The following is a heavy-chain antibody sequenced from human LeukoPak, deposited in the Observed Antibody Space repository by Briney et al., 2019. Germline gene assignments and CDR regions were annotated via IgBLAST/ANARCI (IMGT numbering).Heavy chain of an antibody. Sequence: ASVKVSCKASGYTFTSYDINWVRQATGQGLEWMGWMSPNSGNTGYAQKFQGRVTMTRNTSISTAYMELSSLRSEDTAVYYCARDVYCSSTSCDTPSWFDPWGQGTLVTVSS. J-gene: IGHJ5*02. D-gene: IGHD2-2*02. V-gene: IGHV1-8*01. CDR1: GYTFTSYD. CDR2: MSPNSGNT. CDR3: ARDVYCSSTSCDTPSWFDP.